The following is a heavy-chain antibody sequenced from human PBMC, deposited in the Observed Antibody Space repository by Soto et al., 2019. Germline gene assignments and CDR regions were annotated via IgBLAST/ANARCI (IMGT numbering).Heavy chain of an antibody. CDR1: GFTFSSYG. V-gene: IGHV3-33*05. CDR3: AKVRIAVAAANFDY. D-gene: IGHD6-19*01. J-gene: IGHJ4*02. CDR2: ISYDGSNK. Sequence: SGFTFSSYGMHWVRQAPGKGLEWVAVISYDGSNKYYADSVKGRFTISRDNSKNTLYLQMNSLRAEDTAVYYCAKVRIAVAAANFDYWGQGTLVTVSS.